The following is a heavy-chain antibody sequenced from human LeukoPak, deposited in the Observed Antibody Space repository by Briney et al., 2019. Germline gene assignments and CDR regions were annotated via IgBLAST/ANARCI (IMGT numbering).Heavy chain of an antibody. V-gene: IGHV3-23*01. CDR3: AEDQRGVDTGSYFFDY. D-gene: IGHD1-26*01. Sequence: GGSLRLSCAASGFTFSSYAMSWVRQAPGKGLEWVSAISGSGGSTYYADSVKGRSTISRDNSKNTLYLQMNSLRAEDTAVYYCAEDQRGVDTGSYFFDYWGQGTLVTVSS. CDR1: GFTFSSYA. J-gene: IGHJ4*02. CDR2: ISGSGGST.